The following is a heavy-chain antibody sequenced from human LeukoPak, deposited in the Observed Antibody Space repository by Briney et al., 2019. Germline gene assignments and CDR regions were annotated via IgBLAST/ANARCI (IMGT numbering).Heavy chain of an antibody. V-gene: IGHV4-4*07. Sequence: PSETLSLTCTVSGGSISSYCWSWIRQPAGKGLEWIGRIYTSGSTNYNPSLKSRVTMSVDTSKNQFSLKLSSVTAADTAAYYCATSDYRTFDYWGQGTLVTVSS. D-gene: IGHD4-11*01. CDR3: ATSDYRTFDY. J-gene: IGHJ4*02. CDR2: IYTSGST. CDR1: GGSISSYC.